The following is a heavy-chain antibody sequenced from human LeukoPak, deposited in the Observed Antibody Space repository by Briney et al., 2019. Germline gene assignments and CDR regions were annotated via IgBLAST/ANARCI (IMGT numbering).Heavy chain of an antibody. V-gene: IGHV1-8*03. J-gene: IGHJ4*02. CDR2: MNPNSGNT. D-gene: IGHD6-6*01. CDR1: GYTFTSYD. CDR3: ARVLRAARFSDNLNDY. Sequence: ASVKVSCKASGYTFTSYDINWVRQATGQGLEWMGWMNPNSGNTGYAQKFQGRVTITRNTSISTAYMELSSLRSEDTAVYYCARVLRAARFSDNLNDYWGQGTLVTVSS.